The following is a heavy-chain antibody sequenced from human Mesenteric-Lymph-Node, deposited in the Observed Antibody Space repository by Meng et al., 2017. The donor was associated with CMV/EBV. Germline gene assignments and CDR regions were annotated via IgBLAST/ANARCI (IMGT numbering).Heavy chain of an antibody. Sequence: SGSTCIAYWIHWVQQPPGRVLECMGRINPHSGCTHSAHEFRGRVTMTRDTSISTVYMGLNSLGSADTSVYSCASDGAYSVGWYSGTDWGQGTLVTVSS. J-gene: IGHJ4*02. D-gene: IGHD2-21*01. CDR3: ASDGAYSVGWYSGTD. V-gene: IGHV1-2*06. CDR1: GSTCIAYW. CDR2: INPHSGCT.